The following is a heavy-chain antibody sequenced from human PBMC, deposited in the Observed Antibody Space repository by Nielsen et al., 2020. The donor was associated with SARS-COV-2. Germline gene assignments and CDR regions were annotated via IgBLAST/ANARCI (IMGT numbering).Heavy chain of an antibody. CDR3: ARSRDGYNYWYFDY. Sequence: SETLSLTCSVSGGSISGYYWSWIRQHPGKGLEWIGYIYYSGSTYYNPSLKSRVTISVDTSKNQFSLKLSSVTAADTAVYYCARSRDGYNYWYFDYWGQGTLVTVSS. CDR1: GGSISGYY. D-gene: IGHD5-24*01. V-gene: IGHV4-31*03. CDR2: IYYSGST. J-gene: IGHJ4*02.